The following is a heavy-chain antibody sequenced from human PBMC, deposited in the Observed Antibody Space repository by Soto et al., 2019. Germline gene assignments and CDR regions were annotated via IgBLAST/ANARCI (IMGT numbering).Heavy chain of an antibody. CDR3: ARGGGSTKVDY. CDR1: GGSITSSGYY. Sequence: QVQLQESGPGLVKPSQTLSLTCTVSGGSITSSGYYWSWIRQHPGEGLEWIGFTSNSGSTSYNPSLKSRGTISADTSSNQFSLNLKSVTAADTAVYYCARGGGSTKVDYWGQGTLVTVSP. D-gene: IGHD2-2*01. J-gene: IGHJ4*02. CDR2: TSNSGST. V-gene: IGHV4-31*03.